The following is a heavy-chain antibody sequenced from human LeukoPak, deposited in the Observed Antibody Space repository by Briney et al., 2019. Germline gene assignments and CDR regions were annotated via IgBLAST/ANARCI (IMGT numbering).Heavy chain of an antibody. Sequence: ASVKVSCKASGYTFTNYDIKWVRQATGQGLEWMGWMNPNSGNTGYAQKFQGRVTMTRNTSISTAYMELSSLRSEDTALIYCARVPSCSSFTCPDYLDVWGKGTTVTVSS. CDR3: ARVPSCSSFTCPDYLDV. V-gene: IGHV1-8*02. D-gene: IGHD2-2*01. CDR2: MNPNSGNT. CDR1: GYTFTNYD. J-gene: IGHJ6*03.